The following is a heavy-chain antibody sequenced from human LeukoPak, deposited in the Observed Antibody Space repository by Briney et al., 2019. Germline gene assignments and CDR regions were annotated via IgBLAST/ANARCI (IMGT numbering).Heavy chain of an antibody. CDR1: GDSVSSRY. CDR3: ARESYGDYYFDY. CDR2: IYNSGTT. V-gene: IGHV4-59*02. Sequence: SETLSLTCSVSGDSVSSRYCSWLRQPPGKGLEWIGYIYNSGTTNYNPSLKSRVTISVDTSKNQFSLKLSSVTAADTAVYYCARESYGDYYFDYWGQGTLVTVSS. D-gene: IGHD4-17*01. J-gene: IGHJ4*02.